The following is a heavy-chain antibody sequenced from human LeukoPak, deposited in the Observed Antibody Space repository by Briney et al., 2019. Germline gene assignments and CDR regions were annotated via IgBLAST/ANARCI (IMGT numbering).Heavy chain of an antibody. V-gene: IGHV3-23*01. Sequence: GGFLRLSCAASGFTFSSYAMSWVRQAPGKGLEWVSAISGSGGSTYYADSVKGRFTISRDNAKNSLYLQMNSLRAEDTAVYYCARLQVATAPLSDYWGLGTLVTVSS. CDR1: GFTFSSYA. CDR2: ISGSGGST. J-gene: IGHJ4*02. D-gene: IGHD2-21*02. CDR3: ARLQVATAPLSDY.